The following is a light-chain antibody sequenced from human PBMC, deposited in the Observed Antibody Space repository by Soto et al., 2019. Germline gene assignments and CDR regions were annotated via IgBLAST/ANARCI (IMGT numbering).Light chain of an antibody. Sequence: EILMTRSPATLSVSPGERATLSCRASQSVSIKLAWYQQKPGQAPRLLIYGASTRATGIPARFSGSGSGTEFTLTISSLQSEDFAVYYCQQYNNWPPSWTFGQGTKVDIK. CDR2: GAS. CDR1: QSVSIK. CDR3: QQYNNWPPSWT. V-gene: IGKV3-15*01. J-gene: IGKJ1*01.